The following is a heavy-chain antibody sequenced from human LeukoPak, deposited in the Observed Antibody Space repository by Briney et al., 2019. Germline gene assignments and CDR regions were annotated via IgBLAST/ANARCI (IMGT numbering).Heavy chain of an antibody. Sequence: PSETLSLTCAVFGGSFSDYYWTWIRQPPGKGLEWIGEVHHSGRTNYKSSLQSRVTISVDTSKNQFSLKLSSVTAADMAVYYCARLSRAYYGMDVWGQGTTVTVSS. V-gene: IGHV4-34*01. CDR1: GGSFSDYY. J-gene: IGHJ6*02. D-gene: IGHD2/OR15-2a*01. CDR3: ARLSRAYYGMDV. CDR2: VHHSGRT.